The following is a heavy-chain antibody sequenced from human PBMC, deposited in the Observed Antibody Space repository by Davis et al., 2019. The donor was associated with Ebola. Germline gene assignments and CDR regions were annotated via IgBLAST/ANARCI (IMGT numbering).Heavy chain of an antibody. CDR1: GYTFTSYG. Sequence: ASVKVSCKASGYTFTSYGISWVRQAPGQGLEWMGWISAYNGNTNYAQKFQGRVTMTRDTSISTAYMELSRLRSDDTAVYYCARGNFWDIVVVVAVSPLDYWGQGTLVTVSS. D-gene: IGHD2-15*01. CDR3: ARGNFWDIVVVVAVSPLDY. V-gene: IGHV1-18*01. CDR2: ISAYNGNT. J-gene: IGHJ4*02.